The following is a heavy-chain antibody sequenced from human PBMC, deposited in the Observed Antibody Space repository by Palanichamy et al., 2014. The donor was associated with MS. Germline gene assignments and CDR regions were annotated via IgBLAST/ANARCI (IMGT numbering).Heavy chain of an antibody. J-gene: IGHJ4*02. CDR3: AKADDYDGNPGY. CDR1: GIIFSNNA. D-gene: IGHD4-23*01. Sequence: EVQLLQSGGGLVQPGGSLRLSCVASGIIFSNNAMSWVCQAPGKGLEWVSSISGSGSTYYAASVKGRFTTSRDKSKNTVYLQMNSLRGEDTAVYYCAKADDYDGNPGYWGQGTLVTVSS. CDR2: ISGSGST. V-gene: IGHV3-23*01.